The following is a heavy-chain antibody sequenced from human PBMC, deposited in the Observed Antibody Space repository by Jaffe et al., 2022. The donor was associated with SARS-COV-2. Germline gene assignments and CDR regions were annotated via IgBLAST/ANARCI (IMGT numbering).Heavy chain of an antibody. V-gene: IGHV3-15*01. Sequence: EVQLVESGGGLVKPGGSLRLSCAASGFTFSNAWMSWVRQAPGKGLEWVGRIKSKTDGGTTDYAAPVKGRFTISRDDSKNTLYLQMNSLKTEDTAVYYCTVAAAGRPFVYWGQGTLVTVSS. J-gene: IGHJ4*02. CDR2: IKSKTDGGTT. D-gene: IGHD6-13*01. CDR1: GFTFSNAW. CDR3: TVAAAGRPFVY.